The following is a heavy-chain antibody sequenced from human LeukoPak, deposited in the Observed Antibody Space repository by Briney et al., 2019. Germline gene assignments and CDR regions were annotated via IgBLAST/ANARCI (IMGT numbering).Heavy chain of an antibody. D-gene: IGHD3-10*01. Sequence: PSETLSLTCAVSGGSISSYYWSWIRQPPGKGLEWIGYIYYSGSTNYNPSLKSRVTISVDTSKNQFSLKLSSVTAADTAVYYCMGVPYHGAGVWGQGTMVTVSS. CDR3: MGVPYHGAGV. CDR1: GGSISSYY. J-gene: IGHJ3*01. CDR2: IYYSGST. V-gene: IGHV4-59*01.